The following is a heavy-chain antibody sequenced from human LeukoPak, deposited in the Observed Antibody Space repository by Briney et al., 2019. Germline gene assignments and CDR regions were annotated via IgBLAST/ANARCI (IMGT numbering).Heavy chain of an antibody. CDR3: ARRSYGIRAFDI. V-gene: IGHV1-2*02. CDR2: INPNSGGT. CDR1: GYTFTGYY. Sequence: ASVKDSCKASGYTFTGYYMHWVRQAPGQGLEWMGWINPNSGGTNYAQKFQGRVTMTRDTSISTAYMELSRLRSDDTAVYYCARRSYGIRAFDIWGQGTMVTVSS. J-gene: IGHJ3*02. D-gene: IGHD5-18*01.